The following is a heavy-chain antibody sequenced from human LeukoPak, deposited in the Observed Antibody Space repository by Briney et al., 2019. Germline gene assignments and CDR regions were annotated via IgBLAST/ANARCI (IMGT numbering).Heavy chain of an antibody. CDR1: GNYW. J-gene: IGHJ6*02. D-gene: IGHD6-13*01. CDR3: AKAASSSWPSYYYGMDV. Sequence: PGGSLRLSCAASGNYWIHWVRQVPGKGLVWVSHINSDGSWTSYADSVKGRFTISKDNSKNTVYLQMGSLRVDDTAVYYCAKAASSSWPSYYYGMDVWGQGTTVTVSS. CDR2: INSDGSWT. V-gene: IGHV3-74*01.